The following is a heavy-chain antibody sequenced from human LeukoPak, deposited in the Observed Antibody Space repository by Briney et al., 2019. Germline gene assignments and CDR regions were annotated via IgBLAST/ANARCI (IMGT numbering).Heavy chain of an antibody. J-gene: IGHJ4*02. Sequence: PSETLSLTCTVSGGSISSSSYYWGWIRQPPGKGLEWIGSIYYSGSTYYNPSLKSRVTISVDTSKNQFSLKLSSVTAADTAVYYCARGVENSGYLPTELYWGQGTLVTVSS. CDR1: GGSISSSSYY. CDR3: ARGVENSGYLPTELY. CDR2: IYYSGST. D-gene: IGHD5-12*01. V-gene: IGHV4-39*07.